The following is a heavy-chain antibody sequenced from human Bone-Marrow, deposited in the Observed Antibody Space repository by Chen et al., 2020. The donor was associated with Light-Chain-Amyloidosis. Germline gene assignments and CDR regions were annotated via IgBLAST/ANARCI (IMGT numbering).Heavy chain of an antibody. V-gene: IGHV4-34*01. CDR2: IYHTGRT. CDR3: ARGSLYYDFWSGYYMFDS. J-gene: IGHJ4*02. CDR1: GGSFSGFY. D-gene: IGHD3-3*01. Sequence: QVQLQQWGAGLLKPSETLSLTCAVYGGSFSGFYWNWIRQSPGKGLEWIGEIYHTGRTNYNPSLKSRVNISIDTSKNQFSLKLSSVTAADTAVYYCARGSLYYDFWSGYYMFDSWDQGTLVTVSS.